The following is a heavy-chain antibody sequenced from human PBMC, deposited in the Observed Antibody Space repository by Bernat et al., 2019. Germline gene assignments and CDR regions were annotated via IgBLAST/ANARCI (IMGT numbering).Heavy chain of an antibody. CDR1: GFSLSTSGMR. CDR3: ARMESDTGPVEYFDY. J-gene: IGHJ4*02. V-gene: IGHV2-70*04. D-gene: IGHD5-18*01. CDR2: IDWDDDK. Sequence: QVTLKESGPALVKPTQTLTLTCTFSGFSLSTSGMRASWIRQPPGKALEWLARIDWDDDKFYSTSLKTRLTISKDTSKNQVVLTMTNMDPVDTATYYCARMESDTGPVEYFDYWGQGTLVTVSS.